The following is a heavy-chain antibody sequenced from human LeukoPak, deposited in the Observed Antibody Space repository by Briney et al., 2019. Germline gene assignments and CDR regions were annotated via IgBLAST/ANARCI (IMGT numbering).Heavy chain of an antibody. Sequence: GGSLTLSCAASGFTFSNAWMSWVRQAPGKGLEWVGRIKSKTDGGTTDYAAPVKGRFPISRDDSKNTLYLQMNSLKTEDTAVYYCTTDLRITMVRGVNITTDYWGQGTRVTVSS. D-gene: IGHD3-10*01. CDR1: GFTFSNAW. CDR2: IKSKTDGGTT. V-gene: IGHV3-15*01. J-gene: IGHJ4*02. CDR3: TTDLRITMVRGVNITTDY.